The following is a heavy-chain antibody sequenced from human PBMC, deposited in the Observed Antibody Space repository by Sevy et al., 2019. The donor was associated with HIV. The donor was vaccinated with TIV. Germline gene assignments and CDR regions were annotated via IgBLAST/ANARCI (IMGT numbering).Heavy chain of an antibody. D-gene: IGHD2-15*01. CDR2: IRSKSDGETT. CDR1: GFTFSNAW. Sequence: GGSLRLSCAASGFTFSNAWMNWVRQAPGKGLEWVGRIRSKSDGETTDDAAPVKGRFTISRDDSKNTLYLQMNNLKTEATGAYYCNTERFRYCSGGTCLSSDFWGQGTLVTVSS. CDR3: NTERFRYCSGGTCLSSDF. J-gene: IGHJ4*02. V-gene: IGHV3-15*01.